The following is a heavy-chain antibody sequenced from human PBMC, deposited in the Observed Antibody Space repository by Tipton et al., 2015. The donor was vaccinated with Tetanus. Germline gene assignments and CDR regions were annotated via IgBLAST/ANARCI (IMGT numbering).Heavy chain of an antibody. Sequence: QSGPEVKKPGASVKVSCKASGYTFTGYYMHWVRQATGQGLEWMGWMNPNSGNTGYAQKFQGRVTMTRNTSISTAYMELSSLRSGDAAVYYCARGLERRPFFYYDDGMDVWGQGTTVTVSS. CDR3: ARGLERRPFFYYDDGMDV. D-gene: IGHD1-1*01. V-gene: IGHV1-8*02. CDR1: GYTFTGYY. CDR2: MNPNSGNT. J-gene: IGHJ6*02.